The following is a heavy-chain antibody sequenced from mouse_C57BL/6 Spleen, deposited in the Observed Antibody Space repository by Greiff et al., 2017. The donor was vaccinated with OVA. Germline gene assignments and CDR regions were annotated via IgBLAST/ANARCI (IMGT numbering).Heavy chain of an antibody. CDR3: VRDHGYLFAY. D-gene: IGHD2-2*01. CDR2: IRSKSSNYAT. CDR1: GFTFNTYA. Sequence: EVQLVESGGGLVQPKGSLKLSCAVSGFTFNTYAMHWVRQAPGKGLEWVARIRSKSSNYATYYANSVKDRFTISSEDSQSMLYLQMNNLKTEDTAMYYCVRDHGYLFAYWGQGTLVTVSA. V-gene: IGHV10-3*01. J-gene: IGHJ3*01.